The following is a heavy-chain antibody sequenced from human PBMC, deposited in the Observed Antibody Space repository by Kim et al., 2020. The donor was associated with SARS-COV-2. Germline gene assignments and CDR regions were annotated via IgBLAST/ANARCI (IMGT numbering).Heavy chain of an antibody. D-gene: IGHD3-16*01. V-gene: IGHV3-30*02. Sequence: ADSVKGRFTVSRDNSKNILYLQMNSLRAEDTAVYYCAKPVDGGVISQFDYWGQGTLVTVSS. J-gene: IGHJ4*02. CDR3: AKPVDGGVISQFDY.